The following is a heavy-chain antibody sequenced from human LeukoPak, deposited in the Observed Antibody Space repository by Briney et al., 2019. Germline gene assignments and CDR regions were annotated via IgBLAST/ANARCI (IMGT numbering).Heavy chain of an antibody. CDR3: ARRFRQMAATYYYYMDV. Sequence: EVQLVESGGGLVHPGGSLRLSCAASGFTFSSYAMSWVRQAPGKGLEWVSASSGSGGSTYYADSVKGRFTISRDNSKNTLYLQMNSLRAEDTAVYYCARRFRQMAATYYYYMDVWGKGTTVTVSS. J-gene: IGHJ6*03. D-gene: IGHD6-25*01. CDR2: SSGSGGST. V-gene: IGHV3-23*04. CDR1: GFTFSSYA.